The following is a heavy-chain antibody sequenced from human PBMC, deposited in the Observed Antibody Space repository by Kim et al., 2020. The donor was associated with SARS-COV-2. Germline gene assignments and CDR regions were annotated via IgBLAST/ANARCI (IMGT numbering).Heavy chain of an antibody. V-gene: IGHV1-46*01. CDR3: ARDEDLIDP. J-gene: IGHJ5*02. CDR2: GST. Sequence: GSTTYAQKFQGKVTMTRDTSTSTVYMELSSLRSEDTAVYYCARDEDLIDPWGQGTLVTVSS.